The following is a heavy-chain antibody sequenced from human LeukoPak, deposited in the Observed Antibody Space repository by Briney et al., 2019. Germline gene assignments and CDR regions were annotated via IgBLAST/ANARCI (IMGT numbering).Heavy chain of an antibody. J-gene: IGHJ4*02. CDR2: VNRDGSST. CDR3: ARDRSISAAGVTY. CDR1: GFTFSAYC. V-gene: IGHV3-74*01. Sequence: GGSLRLSCAASGFTFSAYCMHWVRQAPGKGLVWVSRVNRDGSSTSYADSVKGRFTISRDNAKNTLSLQMNSLRAEDTAVYYCARDRSISAAGVTYWGQGTLVTVSS. D-gene: IGHD6-13*01.